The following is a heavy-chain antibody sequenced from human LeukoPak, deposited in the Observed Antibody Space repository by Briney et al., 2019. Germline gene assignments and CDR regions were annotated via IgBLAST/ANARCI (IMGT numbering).Heavy chain of an antibody. V-gene: IGHV3-23*01. CDR1: GFTFSSYA. CDR3: AKTRAVRRQGFDY. Sequence: GGSLRLSCAASGFTFSSYAMNWVRQAPGKGLEWVSAISGSGGSTYYADSVKGRFTISRDNSKNTLYLQMNSLRAEDTAVYYCAKTRAVRRQGFDYWGQGTLVTVSS. D-gene: IGHD4-17*01. CDR2: ISGSGGST. J-gene: IGHJ4*02.